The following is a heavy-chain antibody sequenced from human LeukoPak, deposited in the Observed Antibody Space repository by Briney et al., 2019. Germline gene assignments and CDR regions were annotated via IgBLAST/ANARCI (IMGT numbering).Heavy chain of an antibody. J-gene: IGHJ6*03. CDR3: ASFVSQKRIMGATRLPYYSSYYMDL. D-gene: IGHD1-26*01. CDR1: GYTFTNYD. Sequence: ASVKVSCKASGYTFTNYDINWVRQATGQGLEWMGWMNPESGHTGYTQKLQGRVTMTRGTSISTAYLELSSLTSEDTAVYYCASFVSQKRIMGATRLPYYSSYYMDLWGTGTTVTVSS. V-gene: IGHV1-8*01. CDR2: MNPESGHT.